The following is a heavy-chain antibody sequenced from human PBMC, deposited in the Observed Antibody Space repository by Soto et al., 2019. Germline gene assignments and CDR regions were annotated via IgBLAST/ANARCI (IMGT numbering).Heavy chain of an antibody. D-gene: IGHD5-18*01. Sequence: QVQLVESGGGVVQPGRSLRLSCAASGFTFSTYGMHWVRQAPGKWLEWVAVISYDGSNKYYADSVKGRFTISRDNSKNTLYLQMNSLRAEDTAVYYCARDSIDTTMVRFDCWGQGTLVTVSS. CDR1: GFTFSTYG. CDR2: ISYDGSNK. J-gene: IGHJ4*02. CDR3: ARDSIDTTMVRFDC. V-gene: IGHV3-30*03.